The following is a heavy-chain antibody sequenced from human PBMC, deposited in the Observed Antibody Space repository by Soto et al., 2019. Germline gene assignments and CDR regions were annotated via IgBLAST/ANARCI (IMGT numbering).Heavy chain of an antibody. V-gene: IGHV3-30-3*01. CDR3: ARELLGYCSSTSCYVEGIFDY. D-gene: IGHD2-2*01. CDR2: ISYDGSNK. CDR1: GFTFSSYA. Sequence: GGSLRLSCAASGFTFSSYAMHWVRQAPGKGLEWVAVISYDGSNKYYADSVKGRFTISRDNSKNTLYLQMNSLRAEDTAVYYCARELLGYCSSTSCYVEGIFDYWGQGTLVTVSS. J-gene: IGHJ4*02.